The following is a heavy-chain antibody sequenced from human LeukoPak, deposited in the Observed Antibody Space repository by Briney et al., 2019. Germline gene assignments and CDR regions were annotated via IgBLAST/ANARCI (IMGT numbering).Heavy chain of an antibody. CDR2: INHSGST. D-gene: IGHD3-22*01. V-gene: IGHV4-34*01. Sequence: SETLSLTCAVYGGSSSGYYWSWIRQPPGKGLEWIGEINHSGSTNYNPSLKSRVTISVDTSKNQFSLKLSSVTAADTAVYYCARGDSSGYYDFDYWGQGTLVTVSS. CDR3: ARGDSSGYYDFDY. CDR1: GGSSSGYY. J-gene: IGHJ4*02.